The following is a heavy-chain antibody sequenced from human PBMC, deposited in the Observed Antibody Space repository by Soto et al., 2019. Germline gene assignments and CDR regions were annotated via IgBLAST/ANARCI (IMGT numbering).Heavy chain of an antibody. Sequence: QVQLVESGGGVVQPGRSLRLSCAASGFTFSSYAMHWVRQAPGKGLEWVAVISYDGSNKYYADSVKGRFTISRDNSKNTLYLQMNSLRAEDTAVYYCAKASLQYCSGGSCYYFDYWGQGTLVTVSS. CDR2: ISYDGSNK. J-gene: IGHJ4*02. CDR3: AKASLQYCSGGSCYYFDY. V-gene: IGHV3-30*04. D-gene: IGHD2-15*01. CDR1: GFTFSSYA.